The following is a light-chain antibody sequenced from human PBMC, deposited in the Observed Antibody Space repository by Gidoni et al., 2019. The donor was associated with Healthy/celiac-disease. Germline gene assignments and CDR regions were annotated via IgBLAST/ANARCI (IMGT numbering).Light chain of an antibody. Sequence: IHMTQSPSSLSASVGDRVTITCRASQSISSYLNWYQQKPGKAPKLLIYAASSLQSGVPSRFSGSGYGTDFTLTISSLQPEDFATYYCQQSYSTPYTFGQGTKLEIK. CDR1: QSISSY. CDR2: AAS. CDR3: QQSYSTPYT. J-gene: IGKJ2*01. V-gene: IGKV1-39*01.